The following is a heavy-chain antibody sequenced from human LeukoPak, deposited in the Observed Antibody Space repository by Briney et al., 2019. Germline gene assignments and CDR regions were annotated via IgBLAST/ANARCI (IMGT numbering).Heavy chain of an antibody. V-gene: IGHV3-53*01. D-gene: IGHD6-19*01. CDR2: IYSGGNT. CDR1: GFTVSSNY. Sequence: PGGSLRLSCAASGFTVSSNYMSWVRQAPGKGLEWVSVIYSGGNTYYADSVKGRFTISRDNSKNTVYLQMNSLRAEDTAVYYCARDRIRDRSAWYGGMDVWGQGTTVTVSS. J-gene: IGHJ6*02. CDR3: ARDRIRDRSAWYGGMDV.